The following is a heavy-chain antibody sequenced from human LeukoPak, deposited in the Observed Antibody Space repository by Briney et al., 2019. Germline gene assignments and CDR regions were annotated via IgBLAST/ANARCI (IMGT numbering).Heavy chain of an antibody. V-gene: IGHV3-48*03. CDR1: GFTFSSYE. J-gene: IGHJ6*03. CDR3: AREGSGSYWGYYYYYMDV. Sequence: GGSLRLSCAASGFTFSSYEMNWVRQAPGKGLEWVSYISSSGSTIYYADSVKGRFTISRDNAKNSLYLQMNSLRAEDTAVYYCAREGSGSYWGYYYYYMDVWGKGTTVTISS. D-gene: IGHD3-10*01. CDR2: ISSSGSTI.